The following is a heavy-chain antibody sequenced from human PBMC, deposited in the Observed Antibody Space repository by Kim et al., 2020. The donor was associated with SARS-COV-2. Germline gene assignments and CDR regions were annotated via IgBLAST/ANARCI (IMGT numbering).Heavy chain of an antibody. D-gene: IGHD2-15*01. Sequence: RFTISRDNSKNTLYLKMNSLRAEDTAVYYCAKDGLYCSGGSCYPYYFDYWGQGTLVTVSS. V-gene: IGHV3-23*01. CDR3: AKDGLYCSGGSCYPYYFDY. J-gene: IGHJ4*02.